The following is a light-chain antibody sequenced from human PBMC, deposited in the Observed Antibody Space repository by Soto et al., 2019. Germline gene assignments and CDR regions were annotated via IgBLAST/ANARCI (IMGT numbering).Light chain of an antibody. CDR1: ENVGTN. CDR2: GSS. CDR3: QQYNNWGLS. V-gene: IGKV3D-15*01. Sequence: IVMTQSPATLSVSPGKGVTLSCRASENVGTNLAWYQQKPGQAPRLLMYGSSTRATGIPATFSGSGSGTEFTLTISSLQSEESAVYYCQQYNNWGLSYGGGTRVEIK. J-gene: IGKJ4*01.